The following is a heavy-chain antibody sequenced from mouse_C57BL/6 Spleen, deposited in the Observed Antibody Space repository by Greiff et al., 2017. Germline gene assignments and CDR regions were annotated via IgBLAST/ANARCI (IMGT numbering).Heavy chain of an antibody. D-gene: IGHD1-1*01. CDR1: GYTFTGYW. V-gene: IGHV1-9*01. CDR2: ILSGSGST. J-gene: IGHJ3*01. Sequence: QVQLQQSGAELMKPGASVKLSCKATGYTFTGYWIEWVKQRPGHGLEWIGEILSGSGSTNYNEKFKGKATFTADTSSNTAYMQLSSLTTEDSAIYYCARWDYGSRSWFAYWGQGTLVTVSA. CDR3: ARWDYGSRSWFAY.